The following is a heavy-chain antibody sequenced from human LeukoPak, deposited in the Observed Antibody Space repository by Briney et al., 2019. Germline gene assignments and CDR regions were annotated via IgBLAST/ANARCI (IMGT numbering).Heavy chain of an antibody. J-gene: IGHJ4*02. CDR3: AKDLLYSDVWGSYRPNPLDY. CDR2: SGSGANT. V-gene: IGHV3-23*01. D-gene: IGHD3-16*02. Sequence: GGSLRLSCAASGFTFTYYALSWVRQAPGKGLEWVSVSGSGANTHYTDPVKGRFTISRDNSKNTLYLQMNSLRAEDTAVYYCAKDLLYSDVWGSYRPNPLDYWGQGTLVTVSS. CDR1: GFTFTYYA.